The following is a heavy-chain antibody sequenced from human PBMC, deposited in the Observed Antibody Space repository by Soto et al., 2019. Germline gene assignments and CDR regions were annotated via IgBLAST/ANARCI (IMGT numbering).Heavy chain of an antibody. D-gene: IGHD3-22*01. CDR1: CYTFTSYG. Sequence: ASVKVSCKCSCYTFTSYGISLFRRGSGQGLEWIGWISAYNGNTNYAQKLQGRVTMTTDTSTSTAYMELRSLRSDDTAVYYCARDSGYYYDSSGFDHWGQGTLVTVSS. CDR3: ARDSGYYYDSSGFDH. J-gene: IGHJ4*02. V-gene: IGHV1-18*01. CDR2: ISAYNGNT.